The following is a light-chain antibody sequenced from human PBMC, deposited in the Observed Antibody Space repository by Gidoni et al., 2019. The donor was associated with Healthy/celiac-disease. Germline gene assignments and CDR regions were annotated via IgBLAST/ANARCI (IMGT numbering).Light chain of an antibody. CDR1: NIGSKN. J-gene: IGLJ1*01. Sequence: SYELTQPLSVSVALGQTARITCGGNNIGSKNVHWYQQKPGQAPVLVIYRDSNRPSGIPERFSGSNSGNTATLTISRAQAGDEADYYCQVWDSSLGNVFGTGTKVTVL. V-gene: IGLV3-9*01. CDR2: RDS. CDR3: QVWDSSLGNV.